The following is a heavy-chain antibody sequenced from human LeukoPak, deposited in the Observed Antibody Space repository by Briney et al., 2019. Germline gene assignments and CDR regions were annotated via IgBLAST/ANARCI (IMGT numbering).Heavy chain of an antibody. Sequence: PSETLSLTCTVSSGSISSYYCSWLRQPPGKGLEWIGYIYYSGGTNYNPSLKSRVTMSVDTSRNQFSLKLYSVTAADTAVYYCAREDSGYGTYDYWGQGTLVTVSS. CDR3: AREDSGYGTYDY. D-gene: IGHD5-12*01. V-gene: IGHV4-59*01. CDR1: SGSISSYY. CDR2: IYYSGGT. J-gene: IGHJ4*02.